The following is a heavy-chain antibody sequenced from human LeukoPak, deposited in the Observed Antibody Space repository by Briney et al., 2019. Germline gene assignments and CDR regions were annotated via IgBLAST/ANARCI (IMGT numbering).Heavy chain of an antibody. Sequence: GASVKVSCKASGGTFSSYAISWVRQAPGQGLEWMGGIIPIFGTANYAQKFQGRVTITADESTSTAYMELSSLRSEDTAVYYCARGEGYCSSTSCYSRGLDPWGQGNLVTVSS. D-gene: IGHD2-2*01. J-gene: IGHJ5*02. CDR2: IIPIFGTA. V-gene: IGHV1-69*13. CDR3: ARGEGYCSSTSCYSRGLDP. CDR1: GGTFSSYA.